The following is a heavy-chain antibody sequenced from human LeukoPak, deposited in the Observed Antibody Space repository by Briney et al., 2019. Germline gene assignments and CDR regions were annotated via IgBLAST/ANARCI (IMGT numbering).Heavy chain of an antibody. V-gene: IGHV4-4*07. CDR3: ARDECPLWSISCHRGFDP. CDR2: IYISGST. J-gene: IGHJ5*02. Sequence: PSETLSLTCTVSSDSISNYQWNWIRQSAGKGLEWLGRIYISGSTNYNPSLKSRVSMSVDSSKNHFSLNLTSVTAEDTAVYYCARDECPLWSISCHRGFDPWGQGLLVTVSS. D-gene: IGHD2-2*02. CDR1: SDSISNYQ.